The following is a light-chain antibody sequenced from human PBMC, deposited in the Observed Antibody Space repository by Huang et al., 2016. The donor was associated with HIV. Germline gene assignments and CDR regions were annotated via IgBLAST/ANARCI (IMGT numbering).Light chain of an antibody. V-gene: IGKV4-1*01. CDR3: QQYYSIPFT. CDR2: WTS. Sequence: DIVMTQSPDFLAVSLGERATINCKSSQSVLHSSNNENYLAWYQQKPGQPPKLLIYWTSTRESGVPDRFSGSGSGTDFTLTISSLQAEDVAVYFCQQYYSIPFTFGPGTKVEIK. CDR1: QSVLHSSNNENY. J-gene: IGKJ3*01.